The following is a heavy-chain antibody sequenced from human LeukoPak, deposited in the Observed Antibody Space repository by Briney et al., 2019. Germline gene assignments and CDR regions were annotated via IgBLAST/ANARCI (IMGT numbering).Heavy chain of an antibody. CDR2: IKQDGSEK. J-gene: IGHJ4*02. V-gene: IGHV3-7*01. CDR1: GFTFGDYA. CDR3: ARESEESGTTFDY. D-gene: IGHD1-7*01. Sequence: GGSLRLSCTASGFTFGDYAMSWVRQAPGKGLEWVANIKQDGSEKYYVDSVKGRFTISRDNAKNSLYLQMNSLRAEDTAVYYCARESEESGTTFDYWGQGTLVTVSS.